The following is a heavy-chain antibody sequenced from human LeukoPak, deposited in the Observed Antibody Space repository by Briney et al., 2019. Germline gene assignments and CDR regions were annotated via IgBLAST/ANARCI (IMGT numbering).Heavy chain of an antibody. J-gene: IGHJ4*02. CDR1: GYTFTGYY. Sequence: ASVKVSCKASGYTFTGYYMHWVRQAPGQGLEWMRWINPNSGGTNYAQKFQGWVTMTRDTSISTAYMELSRLRSDDTAVYYCARVSHHYYDSSGYYDYWGQGTLVTVSS. CDR3: ARVSHHYYDSSGYYDY. CDR2: INPNSGGT. V-gene: IGHV1-2*04. D-gene: IGHD3-22*01.